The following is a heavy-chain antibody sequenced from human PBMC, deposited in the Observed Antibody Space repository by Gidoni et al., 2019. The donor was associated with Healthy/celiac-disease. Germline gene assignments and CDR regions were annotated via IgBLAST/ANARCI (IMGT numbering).Heavy chain of an antibody. CDR2: INPNSGGT. CDR1: GYTFTGSY. V-gene: IGHV1-2*04. CDR3: ARGGHIVVVTEGAFDI. Sequence: QVQLVQSGAEVKKPGASVKVSCKASGYTFTGSYMHWVRQAPGQGLEWMGWINPNSGGTNYAQKFQGWVTMTRDTSISTAYMELSRLRSDDTAVYYCARGGHIVVVTEGAFDIWGQGTMVTVSS. D-gene: IGHD2-21*02. J-gene: IGHJ3*02.